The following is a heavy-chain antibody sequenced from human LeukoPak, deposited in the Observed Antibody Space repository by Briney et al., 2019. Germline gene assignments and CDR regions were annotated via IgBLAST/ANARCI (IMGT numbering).Heavy chain of an antibody. J-gene: IGHJ5*02. Sequence: ASVKVSCKASGYTFTSYDINWVRQATGQGLEWMGWMNPNSGNTGYAQKFRGRVTMTRNTSISTAYMELSSLRSEDTAVYYCARGNMYYDFWSGYRHYNWFDPWGQGTLVTVSS. CDR1: GYTFTSYD. V-gene: IGHV1-8*01. D-gene: IGHD3-3*01. CDR2: MNPNSGNT. CDR3: ARGNMYYDFWSGYRHYNWFDP.